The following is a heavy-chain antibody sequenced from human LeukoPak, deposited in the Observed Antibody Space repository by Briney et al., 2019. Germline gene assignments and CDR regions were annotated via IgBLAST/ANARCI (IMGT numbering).Heavy chain of an antibody. J-gene: IGHJ6*03. Sequence: GSLRLSCAASGFTFRSYAMHWVRQAPGKGLEWVAVISYDGSNKYYADSVKGRFTISRDNSKNTLYLQMNSLRAEDTAVYYCARVVDGYNSASENYYYMDVWGKGTTVTVSS. CDR2: ISYDGSNK. V-gene: IGHV3-30*04. CDR1: GFTFRSYA. D-gene: IGHD5-24*01. CDR3: ARVVDGYNSASENYYYMDV.